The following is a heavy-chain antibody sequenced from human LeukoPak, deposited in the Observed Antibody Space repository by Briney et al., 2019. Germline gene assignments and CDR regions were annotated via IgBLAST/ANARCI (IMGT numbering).Heavy chain of an antibody. J-gene: IGHJ4*02. CDR1: GFTFSSYA. CDR2: ISGSGGST. Sequence: GRSLRLSCAASGFTFSSYAMHWVRQAPGKGLEWVSAISGSGGSTYYADSVKGRFTISRDNSKNTLYLQMNSLRAEDTAVYYCATRYYDILTGYQYYFDYWGQGTLVTVSS. D-gene: IGHD3-9*01. V-gene: IGHV3-23*01. CDR3: ATRYYDILTGYQYYFDY.